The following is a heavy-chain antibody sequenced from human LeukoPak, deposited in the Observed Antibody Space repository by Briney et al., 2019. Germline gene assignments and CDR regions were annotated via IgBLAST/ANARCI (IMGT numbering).Heavy chain of an antibody. CDR2: ISYDGSNK. V-gene: IGHV3-30-3*01. Sequence: PGRSLRLSCAASGFTFSSYAMHWVRQAPGKGLEWVAVISYDGSNKYYADSVKGRFTISRDNSKNTLYLQMNSLRAEDTAVYYCARDRGMFDSGYDLPGNYWGQGTLVTVSS. CDR3: ARDRGMFDSGYDLPGNY. J-gene: IGHJ4*02. CDR1: GFTFSSYA. D-gene: IGHD5-12*01.